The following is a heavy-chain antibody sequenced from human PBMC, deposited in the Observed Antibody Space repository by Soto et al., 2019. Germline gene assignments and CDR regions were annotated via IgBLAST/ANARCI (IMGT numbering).Heavy chain of an antibody. Sequence: GSLRLSCAASGFTFSSHWMHWFRQAPGKGLVWVSRIDSSGSTTTYADSVKGRFTISRDNARNTLFLQMNGLRAEDTAIYYCARWFTYGNFDYFDYWGQGTQVTVYS. CDR3: ARWFTYGNFDYFDY. J-gene: IGHJ4*02. CDR1: GFTFSSHW. V-gene: IGHV3-74*01. D-gene: IGHD3-10*01. CDR2: IDSSGSTT.